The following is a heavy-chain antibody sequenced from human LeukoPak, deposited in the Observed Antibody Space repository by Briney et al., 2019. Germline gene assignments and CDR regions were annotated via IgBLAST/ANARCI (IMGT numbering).Heavy chain of an antibody. CDR3: ARRGTYYYDSSGYYDY. Sequence: GASVKVSCKASGGTFSSYAISWVRRAPGQGLEWMGGIIPIFGTANYAQKFQGRVTITADESTSTAYMELSSLRSEDTAVYYCARRGTYYYDSSGYYDYWGQGTLVTVSS. CDR1: GGTFSSYA. CDR2: IIPIFGTA. J-gene: IGHJ4*02. D-gene: IGHD3-22*01. V-gene: IGHV1-69*13.